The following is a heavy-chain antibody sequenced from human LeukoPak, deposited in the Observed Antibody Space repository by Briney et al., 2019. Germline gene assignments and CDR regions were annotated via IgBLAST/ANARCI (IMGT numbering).Heavy chain of an antibody. CDR1: GFTFRTYG. CDR3: AKDSGWILFDD. D-gene: IGHD2-2*03. CDR2: IGPSGDRT. V-gene: IGHV3-23*01. Sequence: PGGSLRLSCAASGFTFRTYGMSWVRRAPGKGLEWVSGIGPSGDRTYYVDSVKGRFTISRDNSKNTVYLQMSSLRADDTAVYYCAKDSGWILFDDWGQGTLVTVSS. J-gene: IGHJ4*02.